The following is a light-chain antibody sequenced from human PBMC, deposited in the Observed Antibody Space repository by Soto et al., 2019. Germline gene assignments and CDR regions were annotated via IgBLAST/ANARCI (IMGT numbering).Light chain of an antibody. V-gene: IGKV1-5*03. CDR1: QSISSW. J-gene: IGKJ3*01. Sequence: DIPMTQSPSTLSASVGDRVTITCRASQSISSWLAWYQQKPGKAPKLLIYKASSLESGVPSRFSGSGSGTEFTLTISSLQPDDFATYYCQQYNSYDFTFGPGTKVDIK. CDR3: QQYNSYDFT. CDR2: KAS.